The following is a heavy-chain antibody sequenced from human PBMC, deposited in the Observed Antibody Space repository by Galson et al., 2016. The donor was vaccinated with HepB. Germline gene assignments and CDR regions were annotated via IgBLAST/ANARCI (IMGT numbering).Heavy chain of an antibody. CDR3: VRDRGGGYNHLDY. D-gene: IGHD3-10*01. V-gene: IGHV3-30-3*01. Sequence: SLRLSCAASQFTFSSYAMHWVRQAPGKGLESLAVISGDRNSKYYADSVRGRFSISRDNSKNTLYLQMNSLTADDTAIYYCVRDRGGGYNHLDYWGQGTLVTVSS. CDR2: ISGDRNSK. CDR1: QFTFSSYA. J-gene: IGHJ4*02.